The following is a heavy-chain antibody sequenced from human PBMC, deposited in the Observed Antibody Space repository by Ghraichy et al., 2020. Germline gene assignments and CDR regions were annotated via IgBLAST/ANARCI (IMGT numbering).Heavy chain of an antibody. Sequence: GGSLRLSCAASGFTFSGFEMNWVHQAPGKGLEWVSYSSSSGTTIYYADTVKGRFTISRDNTKNILYLQMNSLGVEDTAVYYCARESSSAYNYLDYWGQGTLVTVSS. CDR3: ARESSSAYNYLDY. J-gene: IGHJ4*02. CDR2: SSSSGTTI. CDR1: GFTFSGFE. V-gene: IGHV3-48*03. D-gene: IGHD3-3*01.